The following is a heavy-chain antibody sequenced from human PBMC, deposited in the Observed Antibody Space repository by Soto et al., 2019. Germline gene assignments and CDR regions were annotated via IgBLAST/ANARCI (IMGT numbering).Heavy chain of an antibody. CDR1: GFTSTSSA. D-gene: IGHD4-17*01. CDR2: IVVGSGNI. J-gene: IGHJ2*01. CDR3: AASLNGDYDPSYWDFDL. Sequence: QMQLVQSGPEVKKPGTSVKVSCKASGFTSTSSAVQWVRQARGQRLEWIGWIVVGSGNINYAQKFQERVTITRDMSTSTAYMELSSLRSEGTAVYYCAASLNGDYDPSYWDFDLWGRGTLVTVSS. V-gene: IGHV1-58*01.